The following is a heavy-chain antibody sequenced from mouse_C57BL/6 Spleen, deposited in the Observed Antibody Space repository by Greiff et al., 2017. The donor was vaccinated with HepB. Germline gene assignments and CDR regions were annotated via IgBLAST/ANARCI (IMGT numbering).Heavy chain of an antibody. CDR2: ISSGGDYI. D-gene: IGHD1-1*01. Sequence: EVKVEESGEGLVKPGGSLKLSCAASGFTFSSYAMSWVRQTPEKRLEWVAYISSGGDYIYYADTVKGRFTISRDNARNTLYLQMSSLKSEDTAMYYCTRETNYYGSSPFAYWGQGTLVTVSA. CDR1: GFTFSSYA. CDR3: TRETNYYGSSPFAY. J-gene: IGHJ3*01. V-gene: IGHV5-9-1*02.